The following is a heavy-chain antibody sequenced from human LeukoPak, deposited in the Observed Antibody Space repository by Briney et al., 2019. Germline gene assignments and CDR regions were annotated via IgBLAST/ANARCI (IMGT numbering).Heavy chain of an antibody. Sequence: SVKVSCKASGGTFSSYAISWVRQAPGQGLEWMGGIIPIFGTANYAQKFQGRVTITTDESTSTAYMELSSLRPEDTAVYYCARDGWNPFTVTTGYFDYWGQGTLVTVSS. CDR2: IIPIFGTA. J-gene: IGHJ4*02. CDR1: GGTFSSYA. D-gene: IGHD4-17*01. V-gene: IGHV1-69*05. CDR3: ARDGWNPFTVTTGYFDY.